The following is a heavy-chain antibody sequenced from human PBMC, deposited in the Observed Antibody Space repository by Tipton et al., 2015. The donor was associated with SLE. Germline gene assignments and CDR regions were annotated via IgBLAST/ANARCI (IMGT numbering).Heavy chain of an antibody. Sequence: TLSHTCDVSGGSISSSNWWSWVRQPPGKGLEWIGEIYHSGSTNYNPSLKSRVTISVVKSKNQFSLKLTSVTAADTAVYYCARDSKLLRITMVRGAPGDYMDVWGKGTTVTGSS. D-gene: IGHD3-10*01. CDR3: ARDSKLLRITMVRGAPGDYMDV. V-gene: IGHV4-4*02. CDR2: IYHSGST. CDR1: GGSISSSNW. J-gene: IGHJ6*03.